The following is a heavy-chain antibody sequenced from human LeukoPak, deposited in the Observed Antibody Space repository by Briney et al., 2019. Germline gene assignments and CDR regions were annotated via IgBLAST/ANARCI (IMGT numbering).Heavy chain of an antibody. J-gene: IGHJ4*02. Sequence: GGSLRLSCAASGFTFSSYAMSWVRQAPGKGLEWVSAISGSGGGTYHADSVRGRLTISRDGSKNTLYLQMSSLRAEDAGVYYCAKAPVTTCSGTFCYPFDYWGQGTLVTVSS. D-gene: IGHD2-15*01. CDR3: AKAPVTTCSGTFCYPFDY. V-gene: IGHV3-23*01. CDR2: ISGSGGGT. CDR1: GFTFSSYA.